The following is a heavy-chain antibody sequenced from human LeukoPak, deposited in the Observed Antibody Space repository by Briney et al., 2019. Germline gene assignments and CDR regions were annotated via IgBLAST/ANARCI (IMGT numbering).Heavy chain of an antibody. J-gene: IGHJ4*02. Sequence: GASVKVSCKASGYTFTSYDINWVRQATGQGLEWMGWMNPNSGNTGYAQKFQGRVTMTRNTSISTAYMELSSLRSEDTAVYYCARGTIGSSWHWELSDGEDYWGQGTLVTVSS. CDR2: MNPNSGNT. D-gene: IGHD6-13*01. V-gene: IGHV1-8*01. CDR1: GYTFTSYD. CDR3: ARGTIGSSWHWELSDGEDY.